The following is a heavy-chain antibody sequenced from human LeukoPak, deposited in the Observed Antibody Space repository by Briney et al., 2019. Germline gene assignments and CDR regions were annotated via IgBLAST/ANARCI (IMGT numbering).Heavy chain of an antibody. V-gene: IGHV3-66*02. CDR3: ARDGDYYDSSSYGLFDY. Sequence: GGSLRLSCAASGFTVSSNYMSWVRQAPGKGLEWVSVIYSGGSTYYADSVKGRFTISRDNSKNTLYLQMNSLRAEDMAVYYCARDGDYYDSSSYGLFDYWGQGTLVTVSS. CDR1: GFTVSSNY. D-gene: IGHD3-22*01. CDR2: IYSGGST. J-gene: IGHJ4*02.